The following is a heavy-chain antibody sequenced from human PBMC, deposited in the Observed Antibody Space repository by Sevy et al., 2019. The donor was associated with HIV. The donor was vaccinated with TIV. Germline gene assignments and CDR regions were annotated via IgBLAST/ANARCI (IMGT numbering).Heavy chain of an antibody. J-gene: IGHJ5*02. Sequence: SETLSLTCTVSGGSISSYYWSWIRQPAGKGLEWIGRIYTSGSTNYNPSLKSRVTMSVDTSKNQFSLKLSSVTAADTAVYYCARAVGYCSGGSCPNFFDPWGQRTLVTVSS. CDR1: GGSISSYY. CDR3: ARAVGYCSGGSCPNFFDP. D-gene: IGHD2-15*01. CDR2: IYTSGST. V-gene: IGHV4-4*07.